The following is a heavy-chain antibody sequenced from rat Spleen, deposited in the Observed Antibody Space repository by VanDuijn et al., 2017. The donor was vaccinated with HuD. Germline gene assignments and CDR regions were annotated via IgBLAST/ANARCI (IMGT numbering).Heavy chain of an antibody. CDR3: TRDLYGGYTDY. V-gene: IGHV2-1*01. CDR1: GFSLISNS. CDR2: IWGDGST. Sequence: QVQLKESGPGLVQSSQTLSLICTVSGFSLISNSVHWVRQPPGKGLEWMGGIWGDGSTDYNSLLKPRLSISRDTSKSQVFLKMNSLQTDDTAIYFCTRDLYGGYTDYWGQGVMVTVSS. J-gene: IGHJ2*01. D-gene: IGHD1-11*01.